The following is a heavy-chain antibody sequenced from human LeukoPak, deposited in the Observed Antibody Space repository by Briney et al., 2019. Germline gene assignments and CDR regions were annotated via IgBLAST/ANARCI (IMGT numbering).Heavy chain of an antibody. CDR1: GFTFSNYN. V-gene: IGHV3-21*01. Sequence: PGGSLRLSCEASGFTFSNYNMNWVRQAPGKAMEWVSSITRSGTYIFYADSVKGRFTISRDNAKNSLYLQMDSLGPEDTAVYYCTRGGVDYWGQGTLVTVSS. D-gene: IGHD3-16*01. J-gene: IGHJ4*02. CDR2: ITRSGTYI. CDR3: TRGGVDY.